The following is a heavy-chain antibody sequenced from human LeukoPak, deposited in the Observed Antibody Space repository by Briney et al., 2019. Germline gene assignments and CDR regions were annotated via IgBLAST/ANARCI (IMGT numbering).Heavy chain of an antibody. CDR3: ARDQGLTAPPPYGLDV. CDR1: GGTFGSSA. CDR2: IIPVLNIT. D-gene: IGHD5-18*01. Sequence: ASVKVSCKASGGTFGSSAITWVRQAPGQGLEWMGRIIPVLNITSYAQKFQGSVTITADTSTSTVNMELSSLRSEETAVYYCARDQGLTAPPPYGLDVWGQGTTVIVSS. J-gene: IGHJ6*02. V-gene: IGHV1-69*04.